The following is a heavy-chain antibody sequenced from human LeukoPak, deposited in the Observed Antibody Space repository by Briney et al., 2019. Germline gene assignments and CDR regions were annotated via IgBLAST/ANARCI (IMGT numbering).Heavy chain of an antibody. CDR1: GYIFTSYY. CDR2: INPSGGST. CDR3: TREGPTPSPSAGGVDY. D-gene: IGHD3-10*01. V-gene: IGHV1-46*01. J-gene: IGHJ4*02. Sequence: ASVKVSCKASGYIFTSYYMHWVRQAPGQGLEWMGIINPSGGSTSYAQKFQGRVTMTRDTSTSTVYMDLSSLRSEDTAVYYCTREGPTPSPSAGGVDYWGQGTLVTVSS.